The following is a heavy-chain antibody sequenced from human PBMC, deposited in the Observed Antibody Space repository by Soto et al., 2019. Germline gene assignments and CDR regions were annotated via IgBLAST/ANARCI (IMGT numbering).Heavy chain of an antibody. CDR3: ARLGGYYQAFDS. J-gene: IGHJ4*02. V-gene: IGHV4-59*08. CDR2: IYYTGTT. Sequence: QVQLQESGPGLVKPSETLSLTCTVSGGSIRDYYWGWIRQSPGKGLEWIGYIYYTGTTKYNPSLKSRVXIXVDXSKNQFSLKLDSVTAADTAVFYCARLGGYYQAFDSWGQGTLVTVSS. CDR1: GGSIRDYY. D-gene: IGHD3-22*01.